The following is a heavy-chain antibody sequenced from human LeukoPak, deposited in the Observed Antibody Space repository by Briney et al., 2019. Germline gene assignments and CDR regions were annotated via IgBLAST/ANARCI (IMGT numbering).Heavy chain of an antibody. CDR3: ARIPITIFGVVDTNFDY. Sequence: PSETLSLTCTVSGGSISSGDYYWSWIRQPPGKGLEWIGYIYYSGSTYYNPSLKSRVTISVDTSKNQFSLKLSSVTAADTAVYYCARIPITIFGVVDTNFDYWGQGTLVTVSS. D-gene: IGHD3-3*01. CDR2: IYYSGST. CDR1: GGSISSGDYY. J-gene: IGHJ4*02. V-gene: IGHV4-30-4*01.